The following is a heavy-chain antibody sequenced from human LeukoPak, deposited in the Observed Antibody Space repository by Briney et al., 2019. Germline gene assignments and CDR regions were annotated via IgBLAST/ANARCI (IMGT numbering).Heavy chain of an antibody. CDR1: GGTFSRYA. D-gene: IGHD2-15*01. Sequence: SVKDSCKPPGGTFSRYAISWVRQAPGQGREWMGGIITIFGTANYAQKFQGRVTITADESTSTAYMELSSLRSEDTAVYYCAREGYCSGGSCYDLEYFHHWGQGTLVTVSS. CDR2: IITIFGTA. J-gene: IGHJ1*01. CDR3: AREGYCSGGSCYDLEYFHH. V-gene: IGHV1-69*13.